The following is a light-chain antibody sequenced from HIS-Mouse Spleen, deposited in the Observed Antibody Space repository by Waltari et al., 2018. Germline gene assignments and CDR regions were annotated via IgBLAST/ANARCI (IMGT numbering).Light chain of an antibody. J-gene: IGLJ3*02. Sequence: SSELTQDPAVSVALGQPVRITCLGDSLRSYYASWYQQKPGQAPVLVIYGKNNRPSGIPDRFSGSSSGNTASLTITGAQAEDEADYYCNSRDSSGNHWVFGGGTKLTVL. CDR3: NSRDSSGNHWV. V-gene: IGLV3-19*01. CDR2: GKN. CDR1: SLRSYY.